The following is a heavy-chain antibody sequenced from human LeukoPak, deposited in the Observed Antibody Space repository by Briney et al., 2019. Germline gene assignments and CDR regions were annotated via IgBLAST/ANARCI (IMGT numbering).Heavy chain of an antibody. CDR1: GFTFSTSW. CDR2: INSDGRST. V-gene: IGHV3-74*01. Sequence: GGSLRLSCAASGFTFSTSWMHWVRQVPGKGLVWVSRINSDGRSTDYADSVKGRFTISRDNTKNTLYLQMNSLRVEGTAVYYCAHTVWSGNYFDYWGQGTLVTVSS. J-gene: IGHJ4*02. CDR3: AHTVWSGNYFDY. D-gene: IGHD3-3*01.